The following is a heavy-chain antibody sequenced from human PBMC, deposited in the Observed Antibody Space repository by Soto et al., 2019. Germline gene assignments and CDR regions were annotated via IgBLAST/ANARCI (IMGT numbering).Heavy chain of an antibody. CDR2: IYYSGST. CDR3: ARTIVVVPAAITTGLWFDP. V-gene: IGHV4-31*03. Sequence: LSLTCTVPGGSISSGGYYWSWIRQHPGKGLEWIGYIYYSGSTYYNPSLKSRVTISVDTSKNQFSLKLSSVTAADTAVYYCARTIVVVPAAITTGLWFDPWGQGTLVTVSS. CDR1: GGSISSGGYY. D-gene: IGHD2-2*01. J-gene: IGHJ5*02.